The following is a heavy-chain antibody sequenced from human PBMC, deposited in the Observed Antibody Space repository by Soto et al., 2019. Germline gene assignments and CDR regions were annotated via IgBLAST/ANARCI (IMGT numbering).Heavy chain of an antibody. CDR2: FYYNEST. CDR3: ATITIFGVVPNYFDY. CDR1: GGSISSSSYY. J-gene: IGHJ4*02. Sequence: QLQLQESGPGLVKPSETLSLTCAVSGGSISSSSYYWGWIRQPPGKGLEWIGSFYYNESTYYNPSLKSRVTISVDTSKNQFSLKLSSVTAADTAVYYCATITIFGVVPNYFDYWGQGTLVTVSS. V-gene: IGHV4-39*01. D-gene: IGHD3-3*01.